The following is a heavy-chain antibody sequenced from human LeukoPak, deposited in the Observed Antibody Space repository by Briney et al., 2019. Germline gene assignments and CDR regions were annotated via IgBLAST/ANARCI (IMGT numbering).Heavy chain of an antibody. V-gene: IGHV3-48*03. D-gene: IGHD3-22*01. CDR3: ARAVDPHYYDSSGFDY. CDR2: ISSRGSII. J-gene: IGHJ4*02. CDR1: GFTFSSYE. Sequence: TGGSLILSCAASGFTFSSYEMNWVRQAPGKGLEWVSYISSRGSIIHYADSVKGRFTVSRDNAKNSLYLQLNSLRAEDTAVYYCARAVDPHYYDSSGFDYWGQGTLVTVSS.